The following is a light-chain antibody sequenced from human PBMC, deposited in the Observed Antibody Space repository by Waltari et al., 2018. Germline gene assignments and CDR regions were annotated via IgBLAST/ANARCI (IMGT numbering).Light chain of an antibody. CDR2: VNSDGSH. CDR1: SGHSSNI. V-gene: IGLV4-69*01. CDR3: ETGGHGTCV. J-gene: IGLJ3*02. Sequence: QLVLTQSPSASASLGASVKLTCTLSSGHSSNIIAWLQQQPGKGPRYLMKVNSDGSHRTGDDIPDRFSGSSSGAERYLTISSLQSEDEADYDCETGGHGTCVFGGGTKLTVL.